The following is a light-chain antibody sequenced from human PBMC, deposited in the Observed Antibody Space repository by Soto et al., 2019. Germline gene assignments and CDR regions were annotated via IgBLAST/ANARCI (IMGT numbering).Light chain of an antibody. CDR2: AAS. V-gene: IGKV1-9*01. CDR1: QGVANY. Sequence: DIQLTQSPSCLSASVGGRGAITCRASQGVANYFAWYQQKPGKAPNLLXYAASTLQGGVPSRFSGSGSGTEFTLTISSLQPEDFATYYCQQLNSYPLTFGGGTKVDIK. J-gene: IGKJ4*01. CDR3: QQLNSYPLT.